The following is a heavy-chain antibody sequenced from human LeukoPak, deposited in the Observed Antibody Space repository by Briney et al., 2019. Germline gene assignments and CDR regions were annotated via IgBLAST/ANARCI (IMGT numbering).Heavy chain of an antibody. CDR3: AREAIQSNYYDSSGYSVGAFDI. D-gene: IGHD3-22*01. CDR1: GGTFSSYA. CDR2: IIPIFGTA. Sequence: ASVKVSCKASGGTFSSYAISWVRQAPGQGLEWMGGIIPIFGTANYAQEFQGIGTIIAGEASSTHYMELSLLVSEDTAVYYCAREAIQSNYYDSSGYSVGAFDIWGQGTMVTVSS. V-gene: IGHV1-69*01. J-gene: IGHJ3*02.